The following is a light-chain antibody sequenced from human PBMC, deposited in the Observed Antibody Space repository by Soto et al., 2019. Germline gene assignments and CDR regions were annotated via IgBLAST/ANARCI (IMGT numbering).Light chain of an antibody. CDR2: RNN. CDR3: GGWDDSLSGPV. V-gene: IGLV1-47*01. Sequence: QSVLTQPPSASGTPGQRVNISYSGSSSNIGSNYVYWYRQFPGTAPKLLIQRNNQRPSGVPARFSGSKSGTSASLAISGLRSEDEADYYCGGWDDSLSGPVLGGGTKLTVL. J-gene: IGLJ2*01. CDR1: SSNIGSNY.